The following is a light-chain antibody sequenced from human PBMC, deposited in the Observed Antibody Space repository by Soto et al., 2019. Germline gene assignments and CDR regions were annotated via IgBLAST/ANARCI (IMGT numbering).Light chain of an antibody. CDR3: QQYNNWPRT. J-gene: IGKJ1*01. CDR1: QSVSLN. V-gene: IGKV3-15*01. CDR2: DAS. Sequence: ETVLTQSPATLSLSPGGRATLSCRASQSVSLNLAWYQQKPGQAPRLLIYDASTRATGVPARFSGGGSVTEFTLTISSLQSEDFAVYYCQQYNNWPRTFGQGTKVDIK.